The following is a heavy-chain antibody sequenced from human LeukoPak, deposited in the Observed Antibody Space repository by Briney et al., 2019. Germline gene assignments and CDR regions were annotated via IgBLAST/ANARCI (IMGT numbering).Heavy chain of an antibody. V-gene: IGHV3-66*01. CDR2: IYSGGST. Sequence: GGSLRLSCAASGFAFSSYSMNWVRQAPGKGLEWVSIIYSGGSTYYADSVKGRFTISRDNSKNTLYLQMNSLRAEDTAVYYCASYRYGSSFAFDIWGQGTMVTVSS. CDR1: GFAFSSYS. J-gene: IGHJ3*02. CDR3: ASYRYGSSFAFDI. D-gene: IGHD6-6*01.